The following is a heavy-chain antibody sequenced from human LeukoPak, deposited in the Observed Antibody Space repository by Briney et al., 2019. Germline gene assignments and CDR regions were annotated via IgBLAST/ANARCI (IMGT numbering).Heavy chain of an antibody. CDR1: GGSFSGYY. CDR3: ARYGSGSYFFGVPYNWFDP. V-gene: IGHV4-34*01. CDR2: INHSGST. D-gene: IGHD3-10*01. Sequence: PSETLSLTCAVYGGSFSGYYWSWIRQPPGKGLEWIGEINHSGSTNYNPSLKSRVTISVDTSKNQFSLKLSSVTAADTAVYYCARYGSGSYFFGVPYNWFDPWGQGTLVTVSS. J-gene: IGHJ5*02.